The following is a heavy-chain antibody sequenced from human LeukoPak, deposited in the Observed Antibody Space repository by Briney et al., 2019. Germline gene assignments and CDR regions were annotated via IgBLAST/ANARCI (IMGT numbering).Heavy chain of an antibody. Sequence: ASVKVSCKASGYTFTSYYMHWVRQAPGQGLEWMGIINPSGGSTSYAQKFQGRVTMTRDTSTSTVYMELSSLRSEDTAVYYCARVGYYGSGSYWSGDYWGQGTLVTVSS. V-gene: IGHV1-46*01. CDR2: INPSGGST. CDR3: ARVGYYGSGSYWSGDY. D-gene: IGHD3-10*01. J-gene: IGHJ4*02. CDR1: GYTFTSYY.